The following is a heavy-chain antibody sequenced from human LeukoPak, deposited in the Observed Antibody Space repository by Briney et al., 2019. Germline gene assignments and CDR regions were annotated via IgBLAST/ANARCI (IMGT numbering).Heavy chain of an antibody. J-gene: IGHJ3*02. V-gene: IGHV4-59*12. D-gene: IGHD2-15*01. CDR1: GGSISSYY. Sequence: SETLSLTCTVSGGSISSYYWSWIRQPPGKGLEWIGYIYYSGSTNYNPSLKSRVTISVDTSKNQFSLKLSSVTAADTAVYYCARVLVVVAATEVGAFDIWGQGTMVTVSS. CDR2: IYYSGST. CDR3: ARVLVVVAATEVGAFDI.